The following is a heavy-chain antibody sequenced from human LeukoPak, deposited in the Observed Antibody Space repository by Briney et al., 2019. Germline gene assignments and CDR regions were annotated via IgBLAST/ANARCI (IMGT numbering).Heavy chain of an antibody. V-gene: IGHV4-59*01. CDR1: GGSISSYY. D-gene: IGHD3-10*01. Sequence: SETLSLTCTVSGGSISSYYWSWIRQPPGKGLEWIGYTYYSGGTNYNPSLKSRVTISVDTSKNQFSLKLSSVTAADTAVYYCATSDYGSGSYNYWGQGTLVTVSS. J-gene: IGHJ4*02. CDR3: ATSDYGSGSYNY. CDR2: TYYSGGT.